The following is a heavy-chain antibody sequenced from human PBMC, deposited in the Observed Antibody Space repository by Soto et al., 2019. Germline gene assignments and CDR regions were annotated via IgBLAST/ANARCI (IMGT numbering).Heavy chain of an antibody. CDR2: IWPDGGNK. Sequence: GGTLRLTCAASGFTFSSYGMHWIRQAPGKGLGWVAFIWPDGGNKCYAESVKGRFIISRDNSKNTLYLQMTSLSAEDTAMYYCARDGDVNTGFGKDYWGQGTLVTVSS. CDR1: GFTFSSYG. V-gene: IGHV3-33*01. J-gene: IGHJ4*02. D-gene: IGHD3-16*01. CDR3: ARDGDVNTGFGKDY.